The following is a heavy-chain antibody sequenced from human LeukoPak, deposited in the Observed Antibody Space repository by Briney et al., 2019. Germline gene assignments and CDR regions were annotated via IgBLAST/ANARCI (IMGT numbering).Heavy chain of an antibody. CDR1: GFTFNSYW. CDR2: IDPDGSEK. D-gene: IGHD3-10*01. CDR3: ARIYYFGDNNWRYFDN. J-gene: IGHJ4*02. V-gene: IGHV3-7*01. Sequence: PGGSLRLSCAASGFTFNSYWMSWVRQAPWKGLERVPNIDPDGSEKQYGCSVKGRFTTSRDNAKNSLYLQMNSLRAEDTAIYYCARIYYFGDNNWRYFDNWGQGTLVTVSS.